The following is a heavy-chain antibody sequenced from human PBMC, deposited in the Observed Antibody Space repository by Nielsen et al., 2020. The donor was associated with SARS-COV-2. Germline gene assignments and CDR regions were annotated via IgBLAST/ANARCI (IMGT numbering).Heavy chain of an antibody. V-gene: IGHV3-30*18. J-gene: IGHJ4*02. D-gene: IGHD6-13*01. CDR3: TKGAQLGDY. CDR2: ISYDGSNK. Sequence: GGSLRLSCAASGFTFSSYGMHWVRQAPGKGLEWVAVISYDGSNKYYADSVKGRFTISRDNSKNTLYLQMNSLRAEDTAVYYCTKGAQLGDYWGQGALVTVSS. CDR1: GFTFSSYG.